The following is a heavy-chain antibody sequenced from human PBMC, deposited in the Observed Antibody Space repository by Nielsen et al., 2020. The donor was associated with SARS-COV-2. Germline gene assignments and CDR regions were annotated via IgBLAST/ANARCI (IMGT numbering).Heavy chain of an antibody. CDR3: ARGLTYGSMPDY. J-gene: IGHJ4*02. CDR1: GYTFTSYD. D-gene: IGHD2/OR15-2a*01. V-gene: IGHV1-8*01. Sequence: ASVKVSCKASGYTFTSYDINWVRQATGQGLEWMGWMNPNSGNTGYAQKFQGRVTMTRNTSISTAYMELSSLGSEDTAVYYCARGLTYGSMPDYWGQGTLVTVSS. CDR2: MNPNSGNT.